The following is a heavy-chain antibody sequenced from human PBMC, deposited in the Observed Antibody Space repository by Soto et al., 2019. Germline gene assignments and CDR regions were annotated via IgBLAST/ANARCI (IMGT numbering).Heavy chain of an antibody. Sequence: EVQLVESGGGLVQPGGSLRLSCGASGFTFSNYWMHWVRQAPGEGLVWVSRISGDGRFTRFADSVKGRFTISRDNAKNTLHHQMDSLRVEDTAVYYCSRVGGGWRNFDYWGQGALVTVSS. CDR3: SRVGGGWRNFDY. CDR1: GFTFSNYW. CDR2: ISGDGRFT. D-gene: IGHD3-16*01. J-gene: IGHJ4*02. V-gene: IGHV3-74*01.